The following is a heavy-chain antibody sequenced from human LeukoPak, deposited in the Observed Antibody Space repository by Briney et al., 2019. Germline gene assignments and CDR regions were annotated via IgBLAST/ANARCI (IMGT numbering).Heavy chain of an antibody. CDR2: ISAYNGNT. V-gene: IGHV1-18*01. D-gene: IGHD2-2*01. CDR3: ARGGLYCSSTSCYPYYYGMDV. J-gene: IGHJ6*02. CDR1: GYTFTSYG. Sequence: ASVKVSCKASGYTFTSYGISWVRQAPGQGLEWMGWISAYNGNTNYAQKLQGRVTMTTDTSTSTAYMELRSLRSDDTAVYYCARGGLYCSSTSCYPYYYGMDVWGQGTTVTVSS.